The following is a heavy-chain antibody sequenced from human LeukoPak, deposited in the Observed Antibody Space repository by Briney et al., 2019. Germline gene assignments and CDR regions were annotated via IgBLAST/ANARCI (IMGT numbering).Heavy chain of an antibody. CDR3: ARVVGITIFGVVIDYYYYYMDV. V-gene: IGHV7-4-1*02. CDR2: INTNTGNP. Sequence: ASVKVSCKASGYTFTSYAMNWVRQAPGQGLEWMGWINTNTGNPTYAQGFTGRFVFSLDTSVSTAYLQISSLKAEDTAVYHCARVVGITIFGVVIDYYYYYMDVWGKGTTVTVSS. J-gene: IGHJ6*03. D-gene: IGHD3-3*01. CDR1: GYTFTSYA.